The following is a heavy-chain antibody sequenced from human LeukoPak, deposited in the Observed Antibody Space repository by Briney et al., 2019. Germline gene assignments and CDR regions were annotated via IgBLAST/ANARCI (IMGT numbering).Heavy chain of an antibody. CDR2: VDHRGST. D-gene: IGHD2-2*01. Sequence: PSETLSLTCSVSGGSISTYYWNWIRQPPGQGLEWIGYVDHRGSTNYNPSLRGRVTISVDTSKNQFSLKLRSLTAADTAVYYCARLGIGVVPSAMLGDYYFDYWGQGTLVTVSS. CDR1: GGSISTYY. J-gene: IGHJ4*02. V-gene: IGHV4-59*12. CDR3: ARLGIGVVPSAMLGDYYFDY.